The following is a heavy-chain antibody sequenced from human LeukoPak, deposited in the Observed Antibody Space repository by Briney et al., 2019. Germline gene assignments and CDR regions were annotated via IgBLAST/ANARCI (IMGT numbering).Heavy chain of an antibody. Sequence: PSETLSLTCNVSGGSISSGCYYWSWIRQPAGKGLEWIGRIYTRGNTNYNPTRKSRVSMSVDTSKNQFSLKLSSATAADTALYYCATDDRVRGPDAWFDSWGQGTLVTVSS. D-gene: IGHD3-10*01. CDR3: ATDDRVRGPDAWFDS. CDR1: GGSISSGCYY. J-gene: IGHJ5*01. V-gene: IGHV4-61*02. CDR2: IYTRGNT.